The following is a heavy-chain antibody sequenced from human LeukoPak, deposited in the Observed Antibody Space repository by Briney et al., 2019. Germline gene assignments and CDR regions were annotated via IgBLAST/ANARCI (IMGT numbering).Heavy chain of an antibody. V-gene: IGHV3-23*01. Sequence: GGSLRLSCAASGFTFSSYAMSWVRQAPGKGLEWVSAVSGSGGSTYYADSLKGRFTISRDNSKNTLYLQMNSLRAEDTAVYYCAKLHYESGSYRHFDYWGQGTLVTVSS. CDR3: AKLHYESGSYRHFDY. D-gene: IGHD1-26*01. CDR1: GFTFSSYA. CDR2: VSGSGGST. J-gene: IGHJ4*02.